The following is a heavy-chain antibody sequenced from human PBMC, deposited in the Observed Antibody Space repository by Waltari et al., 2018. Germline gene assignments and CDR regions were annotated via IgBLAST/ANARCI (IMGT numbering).Heavy chain of an antibody. J-gene: IGHJ3*02. D-gene: IGHD3-3*01. CDR1: GFTFTNHG. CDR3: ARGDGGSGLGASDI. V-gene: IGHV3-33*01. CDR2: IWYDGSNK. Sequence: QVQLVESGGGVVQSGRSLRLSCVGYGFTFTNHGRNWVRQAPGKGREWVAVIWYDGSNKNYVDSVNGRFTISRDNSKNTMYLEMNRLRAEDTAVYFCARGDGGSGLGASDIWGQGTMVTVSS.